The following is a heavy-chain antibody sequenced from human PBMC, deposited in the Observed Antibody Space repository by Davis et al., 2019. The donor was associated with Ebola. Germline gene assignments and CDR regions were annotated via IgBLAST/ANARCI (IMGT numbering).Heavy chain of an antibody. CDR2: IYYSGST. V-gene: IGHV4-61*01. CDR1: GGSATTGSYY. CDR3: AREVAGCFDY. J-gene: IGHJ4*02. D-gene: IGHD6-19*01. Sequence: MPSETLSLTCTVSGGSATTGSYYWSWIRQPPGKGLEWIGSIYYSGSTNYNSYLKSRVTISVDTSKNQFSLKLSSVTAADTAVDYCAREVAGCFDYWGQGTLVTVSS.